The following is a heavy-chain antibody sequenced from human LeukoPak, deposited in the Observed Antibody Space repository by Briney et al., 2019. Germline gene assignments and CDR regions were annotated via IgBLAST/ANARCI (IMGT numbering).Heavy chain of an antibody. CDR3: ARGIAGDGYNDY. J-gene: IGHJ4*02. V-gene: IGHV4-61*02. D-gene: IGHD5-24*01. CDR2: IYTSGIT. CDR1: GGSISSGSYY. Sequence: SETLSLTCTVSGGSISSGSYYWSWIRQPAGKGLEWIGRIYTSGITNYNPSLKSRVPISLDTSKNQFSLKMSSVTAADTAVYSCARGIAGDGYNDYWGQGTLVTVSS.